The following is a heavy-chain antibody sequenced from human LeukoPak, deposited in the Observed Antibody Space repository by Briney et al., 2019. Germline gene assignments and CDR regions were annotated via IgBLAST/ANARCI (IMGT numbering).Heavy chain of an antibody. V-gene: IGHV1-8*02. CDR1: GYTFTSYD. CDR3: VRGSSSWNF. Sequence: ASVKVSCKASGYTFTSYDINWVRQATGQGLEWMGWMNPNSRNTGYAQKCQGRVTMTSDTSISTAYMELSSLRSEDTAVYYCVRGSSSWNFWGQGTLVTVSS. D-gene: IGHD6-13*01. J-gene: IGHJ4*02. CDR2: MNPNSRNT.